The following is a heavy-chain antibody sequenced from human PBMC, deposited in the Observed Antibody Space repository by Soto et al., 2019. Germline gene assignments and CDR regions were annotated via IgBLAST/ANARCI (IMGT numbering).Heavy chain of an antibody. CDR3: ATGTAGGSSGYYSSNYYYYGMDV. Sequence: SVKVSCKASGGTFSSYAISWVRQAPGQGLEWMGGIIPIFGTANYAQKFQGRVTITADKSTSTAYMELSSLRSEDTAVYYCATGTAGGSSGYYSSNYYYYGMDVWGQ. D-gene: IGHD3-22*01. CDR1: GGTFSSYA. J-gene: IGHJ6*02. CDR2: IIPIFGTA. V-gene: IGHV1-69*06.